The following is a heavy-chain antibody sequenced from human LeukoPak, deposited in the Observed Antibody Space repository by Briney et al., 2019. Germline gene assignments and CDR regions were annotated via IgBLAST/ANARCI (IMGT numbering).Heavy chain of an antibody. D-gene: IGHD3-22*01. V-gene: IGHV4-30-4*08. J-gene: IGHJ3*02. CDR3: ARILYDSSGLDAFDI. CDR2: IYYSGST. CDR1: GGSISSGDYY. Sequence: PSETLSLTCTVSGGSISSGDYYWSWIRQPPGKGLEWIGYIYYSGSTYYNPSLKSRVTISVDTSKNQFSLKLSSVTAADTAVYYCARILYDSSGLDAFDIWGQGTMVTVSS.